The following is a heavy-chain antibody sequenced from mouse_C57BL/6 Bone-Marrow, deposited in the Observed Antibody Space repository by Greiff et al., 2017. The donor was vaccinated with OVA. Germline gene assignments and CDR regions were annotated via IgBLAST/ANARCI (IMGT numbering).Heavy chain of an antibody. D-gene: IGHD2-1*01. CDR1: GYTFTSYW. V-gene: IGHV1-64*01. CDR2: FHPNSGST. Sequence: VQLQQPGAELVKPGASVKLSCKASGYTFTSYWMHWVKQRPGQGLEWIGMFHPNSGSTNYNEKFKSKATLTVDKSSSTAYMQLSSLTSEDSAVYYCARGGIYYGNYDFFYAMDYWGQGTSVTVSS. CDR3: ARGGIYYGNYDFFYAMDY. J-gene: IGHJ4*01.